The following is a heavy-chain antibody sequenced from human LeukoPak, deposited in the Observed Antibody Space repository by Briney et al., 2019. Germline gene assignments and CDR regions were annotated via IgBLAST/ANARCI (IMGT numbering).Heavy chain of an antibody. V-gene: IGHV3-23*01. Sequence: GGSLRLSCAASGFTFSSYAMSWVRQAPGRGLEWVSAISGSGGSTYYADSVKGRFTISRDNSKNTLYLQMNSLTAEDTAVYYCAKDPALFAASAMALFDYWGQGTLVTVSS. D-gene: IGHD5-18*01. CDR3: AKDPALFAASAMALFDY. CDR2: ISGSGGST. J-gene: IGHJ4*02. CDR1: GFTFSSYA.